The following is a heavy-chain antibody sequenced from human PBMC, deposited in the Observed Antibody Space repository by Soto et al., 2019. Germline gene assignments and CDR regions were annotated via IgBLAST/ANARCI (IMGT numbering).Heavy chain of an antibody. D-gene: IGHD4-4*01. V-gene: IGHV3-30-3*01. J-gene: IGHJ4*02. Sequence: QVQLVESGGGVVQPGRSLRLSCAASGFTFSSYAMHWVRQAPGKGLEWVAVISYDGSNKYYADSVKGRFTISRDNSKNTLYLQMNSLRAEDTAVYYCARGSLALQPYYFDYWGQGTLVTVSS. CDR1: GFTFSSYA. CDR3: ARGSLALQPYYFDY. CDR2: ISYDGSNK.